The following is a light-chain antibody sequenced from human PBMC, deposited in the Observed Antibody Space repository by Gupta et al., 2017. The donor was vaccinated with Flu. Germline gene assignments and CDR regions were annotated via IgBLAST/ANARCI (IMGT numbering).Light chain of an antibody. J-gene: IGKJ4*01. Sequence: ERATLVCRASKMISSSYLAWYQQKPGQAPRLLIYGASSRPTGIPDRFSGSGSGTDFTLTISRLEPEDFAVYYCQQYCSSPFTFGGGTKVEIK. CDR1: KMISSSY. V-gene: IGKV3-20*01. CDR3: QQYCSSPFT. CDR2: GAS.